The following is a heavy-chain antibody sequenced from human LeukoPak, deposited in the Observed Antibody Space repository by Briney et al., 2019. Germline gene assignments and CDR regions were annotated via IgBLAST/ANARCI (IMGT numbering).Heavy chain of an antibody. CDR3: ARGPKRPIFGVVTPAPTDY. CDR2: INHSGST. D-gene: IGHD3-3*01. V-gene: IGHV4-34*01. CDR1: GGSFSGYY. J-gene: IGHJ4*02. Sequence: SETLSLPCAVYGGSFSGYYWSWIRQPPGKGLEWIGEINHSGSTNYNPSLKSRVTISVDTSKNQFSLKLSSVSAADTAVYYCARGPKRPIFGVVTPAPTDYWGQGTLVTVSS.